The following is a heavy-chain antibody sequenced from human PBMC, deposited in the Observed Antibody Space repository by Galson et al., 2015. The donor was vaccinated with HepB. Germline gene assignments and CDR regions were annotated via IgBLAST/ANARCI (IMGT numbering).Heavy chain of an antibody. CDR2: IKHDGTEE. Sequence: SLRLSCADSGVIYRSYYMSWAGQAQGQGLEWVANIKHDGTEEDYVASVEGRFTVSRDNAKNSLYLQMNSLRADDTAVYYCARYCSSATCNDAFDIWGQGTVVTVSS. CDR1: GVIYRSYY. D-gene: IGHD2-2*01. J-gene: IGHJ3*02. V-gene: IGHV3-7*03. CDR3: ARYCSSATCNDAFDI.